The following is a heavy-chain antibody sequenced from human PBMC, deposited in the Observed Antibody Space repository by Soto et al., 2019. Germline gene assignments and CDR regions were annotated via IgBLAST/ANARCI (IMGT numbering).Heavy chain of an antibody. J-gene: IGHJ6*03. V-gene: IGHV3-23*01. CDR1: GFTFSSYA. Sequence: GGSLRLSCAASGFTFSSYAMSWVRQAPGKGLEWVSAISGSGGSTYYADSVKGRFTISRDNSKNTLYLQMNSLRAEDTPVYYCAKSGVVPAAQDYYYYMDVWGKGTTVTVSS. CDR3: AKSGVVPAAQDYYYYMDV. CDR2: ISGSGGST. D-gene: IGHD2-2*01.